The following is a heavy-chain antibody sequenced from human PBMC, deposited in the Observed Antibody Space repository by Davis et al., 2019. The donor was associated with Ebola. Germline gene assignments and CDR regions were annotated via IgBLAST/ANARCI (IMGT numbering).Heavy chain of an antibody. CDR1: GFTVSDNG. CDR2: FSSSSNI. CDR3: ARGWAKGIYFG. Sequence: GESLKISCAVSGFTVSDNGVSWVRQAPGKGLEWVSYFSSSSNIYYADSVKDRFTISRDIAKNSLYLQMNSLRDDDTAVYHCARGWAKGIYFGWGQGTLVTVSS. J-gene: IGHJ4*02. V-gene: IGHV3-69-1*02. D-gene: IGHD1-26*01.